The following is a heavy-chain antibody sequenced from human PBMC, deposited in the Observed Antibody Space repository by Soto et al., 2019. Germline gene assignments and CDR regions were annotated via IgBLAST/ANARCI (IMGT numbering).Heavy chain of an antibody. D-gene: IGHD3-10*01. Sequence: GASVKVSCKASGGTFSSYAISWVLQAPGQGLEWMGGIIPIFGTANYAQKFQGRVTITADESTSTAYMELSSLRSEDTAVYYCASPSTIDYYGSGNFDYWGQGTLVTVSS. CDR2: IIPIFGTA. J-gene: IGHJ4*02. CDR3: ASPSTIDYYGSGNFDY. CDR1: GGTFSSYA. V-gene: IGHV1-69*13.